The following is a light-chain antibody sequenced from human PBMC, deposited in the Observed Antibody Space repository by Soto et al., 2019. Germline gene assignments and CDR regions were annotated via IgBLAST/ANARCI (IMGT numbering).Light chain of an antibody. V-gene: IGKV1-39*01. CDR1: ESIARH. Sequence: DIQMTQSPSSLSASVGDRVTITCRASESIARHLNWYQQKPGKAPKLLIYAASSLQNGVPSRFRGGGSGTDFTLTISNLQPEDFAPYYCQQTYSTLSITFGQGTRLEMK. J-gene: IGKJ5*01. CDR2: AAS. CDR3: QQTYSTLSIT.